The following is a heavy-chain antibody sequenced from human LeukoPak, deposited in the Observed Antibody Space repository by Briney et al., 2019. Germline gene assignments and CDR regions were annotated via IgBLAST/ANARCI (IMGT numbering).Heavy chain of an antibody. V-gene: IGHV3-30-3*01. J-gene: IGHJ4*02. Sequence: PGGSLRLSCAASGFTFSSYAMHWVRQAPGKGLEWVALISYDGSSKYYADSVKGRFTISRDNSKNTLFLQMNSLRAEDTAVYYCAKDLDGSGSYAGVDYWGQGTLVTASS. D-gene: IGHD3-10*01. CDR1: GFTFSSYA. CDR2: ISYDGSSK. CDR3: AKDLDGSGSYAGVDY.